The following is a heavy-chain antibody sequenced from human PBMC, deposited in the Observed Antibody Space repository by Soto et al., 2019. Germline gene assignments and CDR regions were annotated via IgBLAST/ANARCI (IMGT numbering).Heavy chain of an antibody. D-gene: IGHD3-10*01. CDR2: IMPIIGTA. Sequence: VQLVQSGAEVKKPGSSVKVSCKASGGTFSSHVFNWVRQAPGQGLEWRGGIMPIIGTANYAQKFQGRVTIAADESTSTAYMELSSLRSEDTAVYYCARDLEFRDGNISHLDYWGQGTLVTVSS. CDR1: GGTFSSHV. V-gene: IGHV1-69*01. CDR3: ARDLEFRDGNISHLDY. J-gene: IGHJ4*02.